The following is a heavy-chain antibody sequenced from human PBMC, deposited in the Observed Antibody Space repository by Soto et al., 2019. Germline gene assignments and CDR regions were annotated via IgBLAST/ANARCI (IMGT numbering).Heavy chain of an antibody. CDR2: IIPIFDTA. J-gene: IGHJ6*02. CDR3: ASTNSGAQWDPISDYYYYGMDV. D-gene: IGHD1-26*01. CDR1: WVTFSSYA. V-gene: IGHV1-69*13. Sequence: SVKVSCKASWVTFSSYAISWVRQAPGQELEWIGGIIPIFDTANYAQKFQGRVTITADESTSTAYMELSSLRSEDTAVYYCASTNSGAQWDPISDYYYYGMDVWGQGTTVTVSS.